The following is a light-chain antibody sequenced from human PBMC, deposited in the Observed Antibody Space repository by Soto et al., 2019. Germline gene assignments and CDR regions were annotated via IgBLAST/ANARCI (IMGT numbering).Light chain of an antibody. Sequence: DIQMTQSPSFVWASVGDRVTITCRASQAVSTWLAWYQQKPGDAPKLLIYAASTLQSGVPSRFSGSGSGPDFTLTIRSXQPEDFATYYCQQANSFPRTVGGGTKVDTK. CDR3: QQANSFPRT. CDR2: AAS. J-gene: IGKJ4*01. CDR1: QAVSTW. V-gene: IGKV1-12*01.